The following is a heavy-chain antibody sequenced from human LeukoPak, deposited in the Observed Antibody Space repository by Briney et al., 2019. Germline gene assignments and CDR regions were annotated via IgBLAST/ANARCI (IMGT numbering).Heavy chain of an antibody. CDR1: GFTFSSYG. J-gene: IGHJ4*02. CDR3: AKDYCSSTSCYIDY. CDR2: IRYDGSNK. D-gene: IGHD2-2*01. V-gene: IGHV3-30*02. Sequence: PGGSLRLSCAASGFTFSSYGMHWVRQAPGKGLERVAFIRYDGSNKYYADSVKGRFTISRDNSKNTLYLQMNSLRAEDTAVYYCAKDYCSSTSCYIDYWGQGTLVTVSS.